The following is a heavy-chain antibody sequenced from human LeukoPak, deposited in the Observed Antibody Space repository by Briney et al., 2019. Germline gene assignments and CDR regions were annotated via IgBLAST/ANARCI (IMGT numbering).Heavy chain of an antibody. J-gene: IGHJ4*02. CDR2: IYYSGST. V-gene: IGHV4-61*05. Sequence: SSETLSLTCTGSGGSISSSSYYWGWIRQPPGKGLEWIGYIYYSGSTNYNPSLKSRVTIPVDTSKNQFSLKLSSVTAADTAVYYCARVVAVAGRYYFDYWGQGTLVTVSS. CDR3: ARVVAVAGRYYFDY. D-gene: IGHD6-19*01. CDR1: GGSISSSSYY.